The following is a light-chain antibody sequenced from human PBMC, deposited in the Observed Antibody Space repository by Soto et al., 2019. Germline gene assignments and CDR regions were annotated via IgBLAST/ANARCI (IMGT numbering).Light chain of an antibody. Sequence: AIQVTQSPSSLSASVGDRVTITCRASQDIRNDLAWYQQRPGQAPHLLIFAAFNLQSGVPSRFSGGGSGTHFTLTISGLQPDDFATYYCQQFYTFPITFGQGTRLEIK. V-gene: IGKV1-6*01. CDR2: AAF. J-gene: IGKJ5*01. CDR1: QDIRND. CDR3: QQFYTFPIT.